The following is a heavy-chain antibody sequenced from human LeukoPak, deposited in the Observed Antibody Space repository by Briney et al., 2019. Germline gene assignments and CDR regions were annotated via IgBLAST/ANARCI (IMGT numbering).Heavy chain of an antibody. CDR1: GYSISSGYY. D-gene: IGHD6-13*01. CDR3: ASGYGIAAAENWFDP. Sequence: SETLSLTCTVSGYSISSGYYWDWIRQPPGKGLEWIGSIYHSGSTYYNPSLKSRVTISVDTSKNQFSLKLSSVTAADTAVYYCASGYGIAAAENWFDPWGQGTLVTVSS. J-gene: IGHJ5*02. CDR2: IYHSGST. V-gene: IGHV4-38-2*02.